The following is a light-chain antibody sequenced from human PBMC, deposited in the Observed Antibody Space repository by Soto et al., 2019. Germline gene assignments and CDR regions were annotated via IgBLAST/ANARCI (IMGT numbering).Light chain of an antibody. J-gene: IGKJ1*01. Sequence: DIQMTQSPSSLSASVGDRVTITCRASQGISNYLAWYQQKPGRVPKLLIYAASTLQSGGPSRFSGSGSGADFTLTIGSLQPEDVATYYCQKYNGAPRAFGQGTKVEIK. CDR3: QKYNGAPRA. CDR2: AAS. CDR1: QGISNY. V-gene: IGKV1-27*01.